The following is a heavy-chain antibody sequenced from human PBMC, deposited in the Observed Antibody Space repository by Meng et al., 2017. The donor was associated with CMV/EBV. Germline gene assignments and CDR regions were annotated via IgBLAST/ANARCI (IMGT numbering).Heavy chain of an antibody. J-gene: IGHJ4*02. CDR3: ARYEGRRSFDY. D-gene: IGHD2-8*01. CDR1: GFTFDDYG. CDR2: INWNGGST. V-gene: IGHV3-20*04. Sequence: GESLKISCAASGFTFDDYGMSWVRQAPRKGLEWVSGINWNGGSTGYADSVKGRFTISRDNAKNSLYLQMNSLRAEDTAVYYCARYEGRRSFDYWGQGTQVTVSS.